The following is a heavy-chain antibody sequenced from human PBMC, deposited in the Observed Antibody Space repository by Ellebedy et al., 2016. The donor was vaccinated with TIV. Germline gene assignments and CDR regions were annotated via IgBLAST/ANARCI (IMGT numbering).Heavy chain of an antibody. CDR3: ARDGGAPGRDWYFDL. J-gene: IGHJ2*01. V-gene: IGHV3-74*01. CDR2: IERDGTNT. D-gene: IGHD2-21*01. Sequence: PGGSLRLSCAASGFTLSDYYRMPWVRHPPGKGLVWVSRIERDGTNTNYADSVKGRFTLSRDNAKNTLYLQMNSLTVEDTAVYYCARDGGAPGRDWYFDLWGRGTLVTVSS. CDR1: GFTLSDYYR.